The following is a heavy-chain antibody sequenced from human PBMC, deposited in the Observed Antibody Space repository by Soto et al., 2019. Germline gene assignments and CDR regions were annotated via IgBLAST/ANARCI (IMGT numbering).Heavy chain of an antibody. CDR2: INPSGGST. D-gene: IGHD3-22*01. V-gene: IGHV1-46*01. CDR3: ARDNYDSSGYYPGWFDP. CDR1: GYTFTSYY. Sequence: SCKASGYTFTSYYMHWVRQAPGQGLEWMGIINPSGGSTSYAQKFQGRVTMTRDTSTSTVYMELSSLRSEDTAVYYCARDNYDSSGYYPGWFDPWGQGTLVTVSS. J-gene: IGHJ5*02.